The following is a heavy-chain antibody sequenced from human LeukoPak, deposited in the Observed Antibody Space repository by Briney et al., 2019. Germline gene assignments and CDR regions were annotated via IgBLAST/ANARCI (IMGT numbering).Heavy chain of an antibody. CDR2: LYYSGST. V-gene: IGHV4-31*03. CDR3: ARGFGSSGYHPPVLDY. CDR1: GGSISSGGYY. Sequence: SQTLSLTCTVSGGSISSGGYYWSWIRQHPGKGLEWLGYLYYSGSTYDNPSLKSRVTISVDTSKNQFSLKLRCVTAADTAVYCCARGFGSSGYHPPVLDYWGQRTLVTVSS. J-gene: IGHJ4*02. D-gene: IGHD3-22*01.